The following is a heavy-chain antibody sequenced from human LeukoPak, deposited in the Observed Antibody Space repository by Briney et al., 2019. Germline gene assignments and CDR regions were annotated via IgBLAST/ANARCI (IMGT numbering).Heavy chain of an antibody. D-gene: IGHD2-2*01. J-gene: IGHJ6*03. CDR2: INPNSGGT. V-gene: IGHV1-2*02. CDR3: AREDVVPAAKYYYYYMDV. CDR1: GYTFTGYY. Sequence: ASVKVSCKASGYTFTGYYMHWVRQAPGQGPEWMGWINPNSGGTNYAQKFQGRVTMTRDTSISTAYMELSRLRSDDTAVYYCAREDVVPAAKYYYYYMDVWGKGTTVTVSS.